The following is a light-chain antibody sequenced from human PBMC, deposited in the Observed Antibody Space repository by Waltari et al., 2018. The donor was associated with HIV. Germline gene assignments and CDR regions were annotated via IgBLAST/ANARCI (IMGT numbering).Light chain of an antibody. CDR2: LSTDGSH. V-gene: IGLV4-69*01. CDR1: SGHNNYA. J-gene: IGLJ2*01. CDR3: QTWDTGIQV. Sequence: QLVLTQSPSASASLGASVKLTCTLSSGHNNYAIAWHQQQPEKGPRYLMKLSTDGSHVKGYGIPDLFSGSSSGAERYLTISSLQSEDEADYYCQTWDTGIQVFGGGTKLTVL.